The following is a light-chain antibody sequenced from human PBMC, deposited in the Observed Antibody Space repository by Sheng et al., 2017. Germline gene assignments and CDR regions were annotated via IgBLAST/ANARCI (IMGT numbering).Light chain of an antibody. V-gene: IGLV1-40*01. Sequence: QSVLTQPPSVSGAPGQRVTISCTGSSSNIGAGYDVHWYQQLPGTAPKLLIYGNSNRPSGVPERFSGSKSGTSASLAITGLQAEDEADYYCQSYDSSLSGNWVFGGGTKLTVL. CDR3: QSYDSSLSGNWV. J-gene: IGLJ3*02. CDR1: SSNIGAGYD. CDR2: GNS.